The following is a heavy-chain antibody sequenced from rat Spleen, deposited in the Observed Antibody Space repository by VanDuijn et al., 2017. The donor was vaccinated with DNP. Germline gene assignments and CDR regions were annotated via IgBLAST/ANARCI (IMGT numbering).Heavy chain of an antibody. D-gene: IGHD1-1*01. Sequence: EVLLVESDGGLVQPGRSLKLSCAPSGFTFSDYYMAWVRQAPTKGLEWVAALSYDGGNTYYRDSVRGRFTISRDNAKSTLYLQMDSLRSEDTANYYCASKVFPYYSGSNWFAYWGQGTLVTVSS. V-gene: IGHV5-29*01. J-gene: IGHJ3*01. CDR2: LSYDGGNT. CDR1: GFTFSDYY. CDR3: ASKVFPYYSGSNWFAY.